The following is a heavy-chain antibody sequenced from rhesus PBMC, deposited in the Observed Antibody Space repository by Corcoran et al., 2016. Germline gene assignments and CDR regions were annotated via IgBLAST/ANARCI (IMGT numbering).Heavy chain of an antibody. V-gene: IGHV4-165*01. D-gene: IGHD2-15*01. CDR3: ARLLGGY. J-gene: IGHJ4*01. CDR2: IGGRSGST. Sequence: QVQLQESGPELVKPSETLSLTCAVSGGSITSHYSRWIRQPPGKGLEWIGYIGGRSGSTNYNPSLKSRVTISTDTSKNQFSLKLSSVTAADTAVYYCARLLGGYWGQGVLVTVSS. CDR1: GGSITSHY.